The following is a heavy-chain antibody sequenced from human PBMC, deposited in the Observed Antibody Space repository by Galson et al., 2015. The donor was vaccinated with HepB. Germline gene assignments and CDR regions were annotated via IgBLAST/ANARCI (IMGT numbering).Heavy chain of an antibody. V-gene: IGHV4-39*07. CDR1: GGSISSSSYY. CDR3: ARGRGYSYGYSYYYGMDV. CDR2: IYYSGST. J-gene: IGHJ6*02. Sequence: SETLSLTCTVSGGSISSSSYYWGWIRQPPGKGLEWIGSIYYSGSTYYNPSLKSRVTISVDTSKNQFSLKLSSVTAADTAVYYCARGRGYSYGYSYYYGMDVWGQGTTVTVSS. D-gene: IGHD5-18*01.